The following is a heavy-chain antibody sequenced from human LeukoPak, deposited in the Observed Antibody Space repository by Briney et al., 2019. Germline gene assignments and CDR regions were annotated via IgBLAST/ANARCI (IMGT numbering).Heavy chain of an antibody. Sequence: PGGSLRLSCAASGFTFSSYAMSWVRQAPGKGLEWVSAISGSGGSTYYADSVKGRFTISRDNSKNTLYLQMNSLRAEDTAVYYCAKDYLYCTNGVCYFDYWGQGTLVTVSS. D-gene: IGHD2-8*01. CDR2: ISGSGGST. CDR3: AKDYLYCTNGVCYFDY. V-gene: IGHV3-23*01. J-gene: IGHJ4*02. CDR1: GFTFSSYA.